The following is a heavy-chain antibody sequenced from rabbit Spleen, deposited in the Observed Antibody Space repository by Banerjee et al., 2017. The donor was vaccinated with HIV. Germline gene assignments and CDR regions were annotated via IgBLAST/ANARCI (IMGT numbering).Heavy chain of an antibody. CDR2: IDTGSSGFT. D-gene: IGHD1-1*01. J-gene: IGHJ6*01. Sequence: VESGGDLVKPGASLTLTCTASGVSFSSNNYMCWVRQAPGKGLEWIACIDTGSSGFTYFATWAKGRFTISKTSSTTVTLQMTSLTAADTATYFCARDTSSSFSSYGMDLWGPGTLVTVS. V-gene: IGHV1S40*01. CDR1: GVSFSSNNY. CDR3: ARDTSSSFSSYGMDL.